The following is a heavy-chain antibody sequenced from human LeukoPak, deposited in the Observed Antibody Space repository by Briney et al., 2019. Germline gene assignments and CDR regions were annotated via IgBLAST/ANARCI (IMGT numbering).Heavy chain of an antibody. CDR3: AKTLSANWASEDY. CDR1: GFTFSSYS. D-gene: IGHD7-27*01. J-gene: IGHJ4*02. CDR2: ISSSSSYI. Sequence: GGSLRLSCAASGFTFSSYSMNWVRQAPGKGLEWVSSISSSSSYIYYADSVKGRFTISRDNSKNTLYLQMNSLRAEDTAVYYCAKTLSANWASEDYWGQGTLVTVSS. V-gene: IGHV3-21*01.